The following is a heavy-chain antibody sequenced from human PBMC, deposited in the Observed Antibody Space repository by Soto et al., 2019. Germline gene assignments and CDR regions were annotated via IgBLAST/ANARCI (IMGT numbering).Heavy chain of an antibody. D-gene: IGHD6-19*01. CDR2: ISTYNGNT. CDR1: GYSFSTYA. CDR3: ARTIAVAGIGYYFDY. Sequence: ASVKVSCKASGYSFSTYAISWVRQAPGQGLEWLGRISTYNGNTNYGHILQGRVALTTDTSTNTAFMELRSLGSDDTAVYYGARTIAVAGIGYYFDYWGQGTLVTVSS. J-gene: IGHJ4*02. V-gene: IGHV1-18*04.